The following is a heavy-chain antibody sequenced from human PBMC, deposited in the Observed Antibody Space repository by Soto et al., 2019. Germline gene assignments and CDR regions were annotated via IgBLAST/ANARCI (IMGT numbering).Heavy chain of an antibody. CDR3: ARVAAVFGVVIDYYGMDV. CDR1: GGSISSYY. J-gene: IGHJ6*02. CDR2: IYYSGST. V-gene: IGHV4-59*01. D-gene: IGHD3-3*01. Sequence: SETLSLTCTVSGGSISSYYWSWIRQPPGKGLEWIGYIYYSGSTNYNPSLKSRVTISVDTSKNQFSLKLSSVTAADTAVYYCARVAAVFGVVIDYYGMDVWGQGTTVTVSS.